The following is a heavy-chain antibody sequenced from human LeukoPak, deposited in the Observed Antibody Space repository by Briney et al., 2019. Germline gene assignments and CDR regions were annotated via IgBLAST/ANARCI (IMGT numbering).Heavy chain of an antibody. J-gene: IGHJ4*02. Sequence: GESLKISCKGSGYSFTSYWIGWVRQMPGKGLEWMGIIYPGDSDTRYSPSFQGRVTISADKSISTAYPQWSSLKASDTAMYYCARRATVTTFDYWGQGTLVTVSS. CDR2: IYPGDSDT. D-gene: IGHD4-17*01. V-gene: IGHV5-51*01. CDR1: GYSFTSYW. CDR3: ARRATVTTFDY.